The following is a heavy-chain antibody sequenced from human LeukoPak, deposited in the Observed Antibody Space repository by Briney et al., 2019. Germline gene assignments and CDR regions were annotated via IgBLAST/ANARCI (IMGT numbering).Heavy chain of an antibody. D-gene: IGHD3-22*01. V-gene: IGHV1-46*01. CDR1: GYTFTSYY. J-gene: IGHJ6*03. CDR3: ARDMIAAVNYMDV. CDR2: INPSGGST. Sequence: ASVKVSCKASGYTFTSYYMHWVRQAPGQGLEWMGIINPSGGSTSYAQKFQGRVTMTRDTSISTAYMELSRLRSDDTAVYYCARDMIAAVNYMDVWGKGTTVTVSS.